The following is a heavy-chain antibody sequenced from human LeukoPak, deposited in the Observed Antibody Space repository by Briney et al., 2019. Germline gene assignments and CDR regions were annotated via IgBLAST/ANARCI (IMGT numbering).Heavy chain of an antibody. Sequence: GGSLRLSCAASGFTFSSYGMNWVRQAPGKGLAWVSAISSSSSYIYYADSVKGRFTISRDNAKNSLYLQMNSLRAEDTAVYYCARGTNGSGSSLFEYWGQGTLVTVSS. V-gene: IGHV3-21*01. CDR3: ARGTNGSGSSLFEY. D-gene: IGHD3-10*01. CDR2: ISSSSSYI. J-gene: IGHJ4*02. CDR1: GFTFSSYG.